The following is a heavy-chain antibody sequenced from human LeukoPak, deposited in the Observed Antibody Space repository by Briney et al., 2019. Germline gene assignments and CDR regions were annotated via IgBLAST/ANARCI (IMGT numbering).Heavy chain of an antibody. D-gene: IGHD6-19*01. CDR3: AKRTVTSGWYRDDY. V-gene: IGHV4-59*01. CDR1: GGSISSDY. CDR2: ISYSGTT. Sequence: SETLSLTCTVSGGSISSDYWSWIRQSPGKGLEWIGYISYSGTTHYNPSLKSRVSISVDTSKNQFSLKMSSVTAADTAVYYCAKRTVTSGWYRDDYWGQGTLVTVSS. J-gene: IGHJ4*02.